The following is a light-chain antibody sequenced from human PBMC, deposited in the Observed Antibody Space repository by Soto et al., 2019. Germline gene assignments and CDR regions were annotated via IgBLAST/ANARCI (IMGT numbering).Light chain of an antibody. CDR1: QSISSW. CDR3: QQYNSYWLT. CDR2: DAS. Sequence: DIQMTQSPSTLSASVGDRVTITCRASQSISSWLAWYQQKPGKAPKLLIYDASSLESGVPSRFSGSGSGTEFTLTISSLQPEDFATYYCQQYNSYWLTFGVWTKVEIK. J-gene: IGKJ4*01. V-gene: IGKV1-5*01.